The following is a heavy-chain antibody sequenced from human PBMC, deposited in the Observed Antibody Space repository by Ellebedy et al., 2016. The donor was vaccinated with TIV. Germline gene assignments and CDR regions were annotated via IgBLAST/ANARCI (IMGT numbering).Heavy chain of an antibody. V-gene: IGHV3-23*01. CDR2: ISGSGGST. J-gene: IGHJ4*02. CDR1: GFTFSSYA. Sequence: GESLKISXAASGFTFSSYAMTWVRQAPGKGLEWVSTISGSGGSTYYADSVKGRFTISRDNSKNTLYLQMNSLRAEDTAVYYCAIPPPYFDYWGQGTLVTVSS. CDR3: AIPPPYFDY.